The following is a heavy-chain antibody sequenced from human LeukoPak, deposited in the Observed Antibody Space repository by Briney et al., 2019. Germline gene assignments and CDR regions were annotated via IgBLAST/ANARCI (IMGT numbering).Heavy chain of an antibody. CDR3: ARRSYCGGDCYGSDAFDI. Sequence: GGSLRLSCAASGFTLSSYTMNWVRQAPGKGLEWVSSISSSSTYLDYADSLKGRFTISRDNAKNSLYLQMNSLRAEDTAVYYCARRSYCGGDCYGSDAFDIWGQGTMVTVSS. CDR1: GFTLSSYT. V-gene: IGHV3-21*01. J-gene: IGHJ3*02. CDR2: ISSSSTYL. D-gene: IGHD2-21*02.